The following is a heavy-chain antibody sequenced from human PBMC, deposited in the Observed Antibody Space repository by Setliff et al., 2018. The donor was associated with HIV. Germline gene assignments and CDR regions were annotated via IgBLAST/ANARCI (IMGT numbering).Heavy chain of an antibody. V-gene: IGHV4-39*01. CDR2: IYYSGST. CDR1: GGSISNSRYY. D-gene: IGHD6-19*01. Sequence: TLSLTCTVSGGSISNSRYYWSWIRQPPGKGLEWIGSIYYSGSTYYNPSLKSRVTISVDTSKNQFSLRLSSVTAADTAVYYCARHWRGSGWSNWFDPWGQGTLVTVSS. CDR3: ARHWRGSGWSNWFDP. J-gene: IGHJ5*02.